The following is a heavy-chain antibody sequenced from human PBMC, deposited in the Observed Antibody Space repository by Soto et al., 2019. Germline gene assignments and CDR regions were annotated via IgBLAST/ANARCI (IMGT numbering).Heavy chain of an antibody. CDR2: IKSKTDGGTT. Sequence: PGGSLRLSCAASTSTFSNAWMSWVRQAPGKGLEWVGRIKSKTDGGTTDYAAPVKGRFTISRDDSKNTLYLQMNSLKTEDTAVYHCTTYYGSGPPHPYFDYWGQGTLVTVSS. CDR3: TTYYGSGPPHPYFDY. V-gene: IGHV3-15*01. J-gene: IGHJ4*02. CDR1: TSTFSNAW. D-gene: IGHD3-10*01.